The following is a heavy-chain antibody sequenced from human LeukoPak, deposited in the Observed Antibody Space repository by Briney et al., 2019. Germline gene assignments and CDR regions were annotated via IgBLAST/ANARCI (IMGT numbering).Heavy chain of an antibody. CDR1: GGSISSGDYY. J-gene: IGHJ4*02. CDR2: IYYSGST. V-gene: IGHV4-30-4*08. CDR3: ARKRGDGYNLGYFDY. D-gene: IGHD5-24*01. Sequence: SQTLSLTCTVSGGSISSGDYYWSWIRQPPGKGLEWIGYIYYSGSTYYNPSLKSRLTISVDTSKNQFSLKLSSVTAADTAVYYCARKRGDGYNLGYFDYWGQGTLVTVSS.